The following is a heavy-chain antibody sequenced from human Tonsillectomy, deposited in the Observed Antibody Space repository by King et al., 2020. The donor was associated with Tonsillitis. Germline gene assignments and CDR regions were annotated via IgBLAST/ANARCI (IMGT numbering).Heavy chain of an antibody. CDR3: ISTADVRPY. CDR1: GFTFDDYA. Sequence: VQLVESGGGLVQPGRSLRLACAASGFTFDDYAMNWVRQAPGQGLEWVSGISWNGGRKDYADSVKSRFTIARDNAKNSLYLQMNSLRTEDTAFYYCISTADVRPYWGQGTLVTVSS. D-gene: IGHD5-18*01. V-gene: IGHV3-9*01. J-gene: IGHJ4*02. CDR2: ISWNGGRK.